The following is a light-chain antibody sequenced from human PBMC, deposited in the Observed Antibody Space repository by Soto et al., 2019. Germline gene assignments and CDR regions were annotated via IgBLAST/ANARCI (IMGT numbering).Light chain of an antibody. V-gene: IGLV2-14*01. Sequence: QSVLTQPASVSGSPGQSITISCAGTTGDVGGYNYVPWYQQHPGKAPKLIIFEVTLRPSGLSDRFSGSRSGNTAFLTISGLQAEDEAEYYCSSYSSSSTPWVFGTGTKVTVL. CDR1: TGDVGGYNY. J-gene: IGLJ1*01. CDR3: SSYSSSSTPWV. CDR2: EVT.